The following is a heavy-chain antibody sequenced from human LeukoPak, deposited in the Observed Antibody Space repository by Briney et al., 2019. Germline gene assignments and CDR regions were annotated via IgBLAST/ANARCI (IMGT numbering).Heavy chain of an antibody. J-gene: IGHJ4*02. CDR3: TRSFNYYDSSGYLDY. CDR2: IRSKANSYAT. V-gene: IGHV3-73*01. D-gene: IGHD3-22*01. CDR1: GSTFSGSA. Sequence: GGSLRLSCAASGSTFSGSAMHWVRQASGKGLEWVGRIRSKANSYATAYAASVKGRFTISRDDSKNTAYLQMNSLKTEDTAVYYCTRSFNYYDSSGYLDYWGQGTLVTVSS.